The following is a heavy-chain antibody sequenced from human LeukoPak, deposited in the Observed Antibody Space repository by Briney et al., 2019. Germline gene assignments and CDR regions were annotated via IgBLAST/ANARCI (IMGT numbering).Heavy chain of an antibody. J-gene: IGHJ4*02. CDR1: GGTFSSYA. Sequence: ASVKVSCKASGGTFSSYAISWVRQAPGQGLEWMGGIIPIFGTANYAQKFQGRVTITADESTSTAYMELSSLRSEDTAVYYCARGTKFDWAFDYWGQGTRVTVSS. CDR2: IIPIFGTA. V-gene: IGHV1-69*13. D-gene: IGHD3-9*01. CDR3: ARGTKFDWAFDY.